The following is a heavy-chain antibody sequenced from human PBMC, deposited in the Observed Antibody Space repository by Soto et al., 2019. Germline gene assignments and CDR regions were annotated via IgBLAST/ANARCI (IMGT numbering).Heavy chain of an antibody. CDR3: ARDASEYTTTSIDY. CDR2: IWYDGSNK. CDR1: GFTFTNFD. J-gene: IGHJ4*02. D-gene: IGHD2-2*02. V-gene: IGHV3-33*01. Sequence: QVQLVESGGGVVRPGGSLRLSCAASGFTFTNFDMHWVRQAPGKGLEWVAVIWYDGSNKYYADSVKGRFTISRDNSKSTLYLQMYSLRAEDTAVYYCARDASEYTTTSIDYWGQGTLVTVSS.